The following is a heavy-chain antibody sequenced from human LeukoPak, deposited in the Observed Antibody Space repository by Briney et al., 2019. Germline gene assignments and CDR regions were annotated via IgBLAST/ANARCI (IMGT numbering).Heavy chain of an antibody. V-gene: IGHV3-30*18. J-gene: IGHJ6*03. CDR2: ISYDGSNK. D-gene: IGHD4-23*01. Sequence: GGSLRLSCAASGFTFSSYGMHWVRQAPGKGLEWVAVISYDGSNKYYADSVKGRFTISRDNSENTVCLQVNSLRAEDTAVHYCAKDGRWARTYFYYYMDVWGKGTTVTVSS. CDR1: GFTFSSYG. CDR3: AKDGRWARTYFYYYMDV.